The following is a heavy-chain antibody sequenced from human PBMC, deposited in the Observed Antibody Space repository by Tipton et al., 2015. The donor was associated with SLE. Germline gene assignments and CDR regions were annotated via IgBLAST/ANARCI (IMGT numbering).Heavy chain of an antibody. J-gene: IGHJ4*02. V-gene: IGHV4-59*11. CDR3: AGGAAAGWFLDY. D-gene: IGHD6-13*01. CDR1: GDSIKSHY. Sequence: TLSLTCAVSGDSIKSHYWSWIRQSPGKGLEWIGYIFYSGSPNYNPSLKSRVTILVDTSKNQFSLSLRSVTAADTAVYYCAGGAAAGWFLDYWGQGTLVTVSS. CDR2: IFYSGSP.